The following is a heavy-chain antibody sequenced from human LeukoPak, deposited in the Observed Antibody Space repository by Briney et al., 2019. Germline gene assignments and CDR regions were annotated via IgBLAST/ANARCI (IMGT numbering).Heavy chain of an antibody. CDR3: ARAARYCSSTSCSTEVSSKYYYYYGMDV. Sequence: ASVKVSCKASGYTFISYYMHWVRQAPGQGLEWMGIINPSGGSTSYAQKFQGRVTMTRDTSTSTAYMELRSLRSDDTAVYYCARAARYCSSTSCSTEVSSKYYYYYGMDVWGQGTTVTVSS. D-gene: IGHD2-2*01. CDR1: GYTFISYY. CDR2: INPSGGST. V-gene: IGHV1-46*01. J-gene: IGHJ6*02.